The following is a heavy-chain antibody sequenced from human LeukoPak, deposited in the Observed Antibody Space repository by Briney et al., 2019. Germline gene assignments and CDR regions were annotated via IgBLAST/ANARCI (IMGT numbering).Heavy chain of an antibody. CDR3: ARLPRWGDYYFDY. Sequence: SETLSLTCTVSGGSINNYYWSWIRQPPGKGLEWIGYIYTSGGTNYNPSLKSRVTISVDTSKNQFSLKLSSVTAADTAVYYCARLPRWGDYYFDYWDQGILVTVPS. CDR2: IYTSGGT. CDR1: GGSINNYY. D-gene: IGHD4-23*01. J-gene: IGHJ4*02. V-gene: IGHV4-4*09.